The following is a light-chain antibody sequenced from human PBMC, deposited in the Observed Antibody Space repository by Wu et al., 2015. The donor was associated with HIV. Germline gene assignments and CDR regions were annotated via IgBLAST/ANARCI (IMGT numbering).Light chain of an antibody. V-gene: IGKV1-5*03. Sequence: SASIGDXVTIACRASQSISRWLGWYQQKPGKAPNLLIYEASNLENGVPSRFSGSGSGTEFTLTISSLQPDDFATYFCQQYNSYPLTFGQGTKVEIK. CDR1: QSISRW. CDR2: EAS. CDR3: QQYNSYPLT. J-gene: IGKJ1*01.